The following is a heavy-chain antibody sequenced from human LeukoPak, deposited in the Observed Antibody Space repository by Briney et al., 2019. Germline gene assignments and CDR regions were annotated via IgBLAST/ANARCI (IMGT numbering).Heavy chain of an antibody. CDR1: GYTFTSYG. CDR3: ARTYYYGSGSYFDY. Sequence: ASVKVSCKASGYTFTSYGISWVRQAPGQGLEWMGWITAYNGNANYAQKLQGRVTMTTDTSTSTAYMELRSLRSDDTAVYYCARTYYYGSGSYFDYWGQGTLVTVSS. D-gene: IGHD3-10*01. V-gene: IGHV1-18*01. J-gene: IGHJ4*02. CDR2: ITAYNGNA.